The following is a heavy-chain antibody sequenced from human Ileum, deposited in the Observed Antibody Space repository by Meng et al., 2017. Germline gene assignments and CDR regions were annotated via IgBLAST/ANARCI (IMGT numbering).Heavy chain of an antibody. CDR3: ARDERRAYYYYYGMAV. CDR2: IIPIFGTA. J-gene: IGHJ6*01. V-gene: IGHV1-69*05. CDR1: GVTFSSYA. D-gene: IGHD6-25*01. Sequence: SVKVSCKASGVTFSSYAISWVRQAPGQGLEWMGGIIPIFGTANYAQKFQGRVTITTDESTSTAYMELSSLRSEDTAVYYCARDERRAYYYYYGMAVWGQGNTV.